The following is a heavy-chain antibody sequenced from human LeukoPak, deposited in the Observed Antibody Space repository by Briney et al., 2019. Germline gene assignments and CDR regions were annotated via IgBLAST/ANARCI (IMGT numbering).Heavy chain of an antibody. J-gene: IGHJ4*02. V-gene: IGHV3-11*06. D-gene: IGHD3-22*01. Sequence: GGSLRLSCAASGFSFTDYYMSWIRPAPGKGVEWVSFINSYSNYTNYADSVKGRFSISRDNAKSSLYLQMNSLRAEDTAVYYCATHYYDSRGYDVGYYFDYWGQGTLVTASS. CDR1: GFSFTDYY. CDR2: INSYSNYT. CDR3: ATHYYDSRGYDVGYYFDY.